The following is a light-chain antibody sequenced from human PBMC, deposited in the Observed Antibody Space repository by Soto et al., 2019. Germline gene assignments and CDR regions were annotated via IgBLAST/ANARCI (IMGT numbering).Light chain of an antibody. J-gene: IGLJ1*01. CDR2: EGS. V-gene: IGLV2-23*01. CDR3: CSYAGSSTYV. CDR1: SSDVGNYDL. Sequence: QSALTQPASVSGSPGQSITISCTGTSSDVGNYDLVSWYQQLPGKAPKFILYEGSKRPSGVSNRFSGSKSGNTASLTISGLQAEDVADYYCCSYAGSSTYVFGTGTKVTGL.